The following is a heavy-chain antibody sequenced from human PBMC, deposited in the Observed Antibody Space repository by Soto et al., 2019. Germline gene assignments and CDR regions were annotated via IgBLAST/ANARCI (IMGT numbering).Heavy chain of an antibody. Sequence: ASVKVSCKASGYTFTSYYIHWVRQAPGQGLEWMGIINPSGGSTSYAQKFQGRVTMTRDTSTSTVYMELSSLRSEDTAVYYCARFEEQLVDAFDIWGQGTMVTVSS. V-gene: IGHV1-46*01. CDR2: INPSGGST. D-gene: IGHD6-13*01. CDR3: ARFEEQLVDAFDI. J-gene: IGHJ3*02. CDR1: GYTFTSYY.